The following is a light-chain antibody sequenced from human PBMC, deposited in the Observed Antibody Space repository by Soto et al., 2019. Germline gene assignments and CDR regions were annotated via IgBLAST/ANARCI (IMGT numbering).Light chain of an antibody. CDR2: SAS. J-gene: IGKJ4*01. CDR1: HDINSF. CDR3: RQLEIYPST. V-gene: IGKV1-9*01. Sequence: IQLTQSPSSLSASVVDRVTITCRAIHDINSFLAFDQQKPVKDPKLLIYSASTLQSGVPSRFSGIGSGTDFTLINSSLQHEDFVSYYCRQLEIYPSTFGGGTKVDIK.